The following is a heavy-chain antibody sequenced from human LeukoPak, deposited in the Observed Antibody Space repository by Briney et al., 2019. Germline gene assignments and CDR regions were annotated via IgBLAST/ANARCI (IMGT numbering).Heavy chain of an antibody. CDR3: ARVGSSGPIDY. CDR1: GFTFSRYS. D-gene: IGHD6-19*01. J-gene: IGHJ4*02. V-gene: IGHV3-21*05. CDR2: ISSSSSYT. Sequence: GGSLRLSCAASGFTFSRYSMNWVRQAPGMGLEWVSYISSSSSYTNYADSVKGRFTISRDNAKNSLYLQMNSLRAEDTAVYYCARVGSSGPIDYWGQGTLVTVSS.